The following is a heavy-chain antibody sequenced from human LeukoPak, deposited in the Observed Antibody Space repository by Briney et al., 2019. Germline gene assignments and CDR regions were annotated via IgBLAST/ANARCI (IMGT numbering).Heavy chain of an antibody. CDR1: TFTFSIYA. D-gene: IGHD4-17*01. CDR3: ARGAYGDYDS. V-gene: IGHV3-23*01. CDR2: ISAGADST. J-gene: IGHJ5*01. Sequence: GGSLRLSCAASTFTFSIYAMSWVRHAPGKGLECVSAISAGADSTYYADSLQGRFTISRDNSKNTLFLQMSGLRAEDTAVYFCARGAYGDYDSWGQGTLVTVSS.